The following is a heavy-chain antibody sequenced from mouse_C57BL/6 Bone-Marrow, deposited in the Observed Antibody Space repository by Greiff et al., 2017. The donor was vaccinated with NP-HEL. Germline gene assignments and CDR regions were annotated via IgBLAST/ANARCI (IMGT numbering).Heavy chain of an antibody. CDR2: ISSGSSTL. CDR3: ITTVPFAY. V-gene: IGHV5-17*01. Sequence: EVKLVESGGGLVKPGGSLKLSCAASGFTFSDYGMHWVRQAPEKGLEWVAYISSGSSTLYYADTVKGRFTISRDNAKNTLFLQMTSLRSEDTAMYYSITTVPFAYWGQGTLVTVSA. J-gene: IGHJ3*01. D-gene: IGHD1-1*01. CDR1: GFTFSDYG.